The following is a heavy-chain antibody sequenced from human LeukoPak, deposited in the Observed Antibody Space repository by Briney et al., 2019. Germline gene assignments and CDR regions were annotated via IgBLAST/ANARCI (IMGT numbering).Heavy chain of an antibody. CDR1: GGSFSGYY. Sequence: PSETLSLTCAVYGGSFSGYYWSWIRQPPGKGLEWIGEINHSGSTNYNPSLKSRVTISVDTSKNQFSLKLSSVTAADTAVYYCARGARYSYGNWFDPWGQGTLVTVSS. CDR3: ARGARYSYGNWFDP. D-gene: IGHD5-18*01. J-gene: IGHJ5*02. CDR2: INHSGST. V-gene: IGHV4-34*01.